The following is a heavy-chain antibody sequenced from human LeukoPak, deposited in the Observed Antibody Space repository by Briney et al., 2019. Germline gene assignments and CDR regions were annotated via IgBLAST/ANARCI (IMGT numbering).Heavy chain of an antibody. CDR2: MCTSGST. D-gene: IGHD1-7*01. J-gene: IGHJ6*02. Sequence: PSETLSLTCTVSGGSISSYYWSWIRQPPGKGLEWIGRMCTSGSTNYNPSLKSRVTMSVDTSKNQFSLKLSSVTAADTAVYYCASLNWNYGGNYYYYYGMDVWGQGTTVTVSS. CDR3: ASLNWNYGGNYYYYYGMDV. CDR1: GGSISSYY. V-gene: IGHV4-4*07.